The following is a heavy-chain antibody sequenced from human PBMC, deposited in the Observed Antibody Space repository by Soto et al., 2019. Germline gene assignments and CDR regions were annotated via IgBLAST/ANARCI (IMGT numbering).Heavy chain of an antibody. Sequence: PGGSLRLSCAASGFTFSNSIINWVRQAPGQGLEWVSSISGSSDFLYYADSVKGRFTISRDTATNSLYLQMNSLRAEDTAVYYCANPGYGGYEPSDYYYYGMDVWGQGTTVTVSS. J-gene: IGHJ6*02. CDR2: ISGSSDFL. V-gene: IGHV3-21*04. CDR3: ANPGYGGYEPSDYYYYGMDV. D-gene: IGHD5-12*01. CDR1: GFTFSNSI.